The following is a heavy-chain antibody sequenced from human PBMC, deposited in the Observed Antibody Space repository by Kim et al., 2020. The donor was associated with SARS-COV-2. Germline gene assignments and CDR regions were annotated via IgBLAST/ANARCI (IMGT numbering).Heavy chain of an antibody. CDR2: ISGSGGNT. D-gene: IGHD3-22*01. J-gene: IGHJ4*02. CDR3: AKDRGGYFDNSGYHQNRLDY. V-gene: IGHV3-23*01. CDR1: GFIFSSYA. Sequence: GGSLRLSCAASGFIFSSYAMSWVRQAPGKGLEWVSGISGSGGNTYSADSVRGRFTISRDYSKNTLYLQMNSLRAEDTAIYYCAKDRGGYFDNSGYHQNRLDYWGRGTLVTVSS.